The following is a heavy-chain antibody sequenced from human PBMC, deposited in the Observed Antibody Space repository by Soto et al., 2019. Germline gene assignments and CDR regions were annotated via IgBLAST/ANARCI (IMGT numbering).Heavy chain of an antibody. J-gene: IGHJ4*02. Sequence: QVQLVQSGTEVKKPGASVKVSCKTSGHTFTSYGFFWVRQAPGQGLEWMGWISAYNGNTNYAQNLQGRVTMTTDTSTSTVYMELRSLRSDDTAVYYCARAGYSRGWPWDPPDYWGQGTLVTVSS. CDR1: GHTFTSYG. D-gene: IGHD6-19*01. V-gene: IGHV1-18*01. CDR2: ISAYNGNT. CDR3: ARAGYSRGWPWDPPDY.